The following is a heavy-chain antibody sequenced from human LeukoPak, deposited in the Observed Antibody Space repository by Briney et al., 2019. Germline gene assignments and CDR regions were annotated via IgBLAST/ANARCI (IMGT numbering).Heavy chain of an antibody. CDR3: ARSLVVGATYPYH. CDR2: INSDGSST. J-gene: IGHJ5*02. D-gene: IGHD1-26*01. CDR1: GFTFSSYW. Sequence: GGSLRLSCAASGFTFSSYWMHWVRQAPGKGLVWVSRINSDGSSTSYADSVKGRFTISRDNAKNTLYLQLNSLRAEDTAVYYCARSLVVGATYPYHWGQGTLVTVSS. V-gene: IGHV3-74*01.